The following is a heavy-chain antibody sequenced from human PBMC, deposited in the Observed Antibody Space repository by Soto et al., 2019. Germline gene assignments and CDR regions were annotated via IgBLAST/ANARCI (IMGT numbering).Heavy chain of an antibody. J-gene: IGHJ3*02. CDR1: GYTFTNYY. CDR2: MHPNGDST. CDR3: ARVGSSGWYDAFDI. V-gene: IGHV1-46*03. Sequence: ASVKVSCKASGYTFTNYYLHWVRQAPGQGLEWMGVMHPNGDSTTFALKFQGRVTMTSDTSTSTVSMELSSLRSEDTVVYYCARVGSSGWYDAFDIWGQGTMVTVSS. D-gene: IGHD6-19*01.